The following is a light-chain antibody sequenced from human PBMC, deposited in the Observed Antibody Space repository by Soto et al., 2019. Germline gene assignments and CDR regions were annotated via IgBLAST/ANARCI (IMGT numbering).Light chain of an antibody. CDR3: SSYAGSNGV. Sequence: QSALTQPPSASGSPGQSVTISCTGTSIDVGGYNYVSWYQQHPGKAPKLMIYEVSKRPSGVPDRFSGSKSGNTASLTVSGLQAEDEADYYCSSYAGSNGVFGTGTKVTVL. V-gene: IGLV2-8*01. J-gene: IGLJ1*01. CDR2: EVS. CDR1: SIDVGGYNY.